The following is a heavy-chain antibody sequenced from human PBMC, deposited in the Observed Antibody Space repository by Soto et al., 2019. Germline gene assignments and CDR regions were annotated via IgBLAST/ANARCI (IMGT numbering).Heavy chain of an antibody. CDR2: IVVGSGNT. Sequence: SVKVSCKASGFTFTSSAVQWVRQARGQRLEWIGWIVVGSGNTNYAQKFQERVTITRDMSTSTAYMELSSLRSEDTAVYYCAAPGGITGPTDRSYYYYGMDVWGQGTTVTVSS. CDR3: AAPGGITGPTDRSYYYYGMDV. D-gene: IGHD1-20*01. V-gene: IGHV1-58*01. J-gene: IGHJ6*02. CDR1: GFTFTSSA.